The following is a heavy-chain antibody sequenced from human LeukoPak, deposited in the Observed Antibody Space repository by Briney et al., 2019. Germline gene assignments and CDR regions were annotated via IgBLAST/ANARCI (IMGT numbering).Heavy chain of an antibody. CDR1: GYTFTSYD. Sequence: ASVKVSCKASGYTFTSYDINWVRQATGQGLEWMGWMNPNSGNTGYAQKFQGRVTITRNTSISTAYMELSSLRSEDTAVYYCARGRRTAMVMMVFSRADHNWFDPWGQGTLVTVSS. CDR2: MNPNSGNT. D-gene: IGHD5-18*01. CDR3: ARGRRTAMVMMVFSRADHNWFDP. J-gene: IGHJ5*02. V-gene: IGHV1-8*03.